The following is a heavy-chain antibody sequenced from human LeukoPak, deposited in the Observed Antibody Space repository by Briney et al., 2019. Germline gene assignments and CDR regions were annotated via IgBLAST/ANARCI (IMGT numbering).Heavy chain of an antibody. D-gene: IGHD2-2*01. V-gene: IGHV3-23*01. Sequence: PGGSLRLSCSASGFIFNTCGMSWVRQAPGKGLEWVSGIGVSAGHTYYADSVKGRFTISRDNSKNTLYLQMNSLRAEDTAVYYCAKGTGRSSSSLDYWGQGTLVTVSS. CDR3: AKGTGRSSSSLDY. CDR2: IGVSAGHT. CDR1: GFIFNTCG. J-gene: IGHJ4*02.